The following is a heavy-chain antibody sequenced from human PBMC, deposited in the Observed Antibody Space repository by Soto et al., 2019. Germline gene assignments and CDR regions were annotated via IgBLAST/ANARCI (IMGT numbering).Heavy chain of an antibody. CDR2: IVPIFGKA. D-gene: IGHD3-10*01. J-gene: IGHJ4*02. V-gene: IGHV1-69*13. Sequence: ASVNVSCKSSGGTFSDSLTSWVRQAPGQGLEWMGGIVPIFGKANLAEKYQDRVTITADESTSTAYMKLSSLRSEDTAVYYCARGRDGSNYYFDYWGQGTLVTVSS. CDR3: ARGRDGSNYYFDY. CDR1: GGTFSDSL.